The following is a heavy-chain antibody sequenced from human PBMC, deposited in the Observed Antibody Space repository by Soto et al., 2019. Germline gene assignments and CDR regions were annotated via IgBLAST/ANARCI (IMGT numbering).Heavy chain of an antibody. D-gene: IGHD2-21*01. V-gene: IGHV3-66*01. CDR3: ARKLELLYCGGDCPSGAFDI. Sequence: GGSLRLSCAASGFTVSSNYMSWVRQAPGKGLEWVSVIYSGGSTYYADSVKGRFTISRDNSKNTLYLQMNSLRAEDTAVYYCARKLELLYCGGDCPSGAFDIWGQGTMVTVSS. CDR2: IYSGGST. CDR1: GFTVSSNY. J-gene: IGHJ3*02.